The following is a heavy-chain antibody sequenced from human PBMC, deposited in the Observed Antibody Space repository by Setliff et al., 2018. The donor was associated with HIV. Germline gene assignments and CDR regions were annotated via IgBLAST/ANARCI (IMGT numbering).Heavy chain of an antibody. Sequence: PSETLSLTCVVSGYSISNTGHYWGWIRQPPGKGLEWIGSIYHTGDTYDNPSLKNRVTISRDTSKDRFSLNLRSGTAADTAIYYCARHKTHDYDGNSVYFDFWGQGILVTVSS. V-gene: IGHV4-38-2*01. J-gene: IGHJ4*02. CDR2: IYHTGDT. CDR3: ARHKTHDYDGNSVYFDF. D-gene: IGHD4-17*01. CDR1: GYSISNTGHY.